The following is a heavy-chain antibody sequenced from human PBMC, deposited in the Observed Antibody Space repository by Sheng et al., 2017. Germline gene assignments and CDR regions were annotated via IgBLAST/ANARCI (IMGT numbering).Heavy chain of an antibody. CDR1: GFTFDDYA. D-gene: IGHD6-19*01. Sequence: EVQLVESGGGLVQPGRSLRLSCAASGFTFDDYAMHWVRQAPGKGLEWVSGISWNSGSIGYADSVKGRFTISRDNAKNSLYLQMNSLRAEDTALYYCAKGRQWLTGMDVWGQGTTVTVSS. CDR3: AKGRQWLTGMDV. J-gene: IGHJ6*02. V-gene: IGHV3-9*01. CDR2: ISWNSGSI.